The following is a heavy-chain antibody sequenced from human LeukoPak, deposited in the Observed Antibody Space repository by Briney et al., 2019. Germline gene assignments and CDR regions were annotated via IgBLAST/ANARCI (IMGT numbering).Heavy chain of an antibody. J-gene: IGHJ4*02. Sequence: GGSLRLSCAGSGFTFGGYGMHWFRQTPGKGLEWVAVIAYDGSRAFYADSAKGRFTISRDNSKNTMSVQMDDLRAEDTAVYYCTRYNNDHFDYWGQGTLVTVSS. CDR1: GFTFGGYG. D-gene: IGHD1-14*01. V-gene: IGHV3-33*01. CDR2: IAYDGSRA. CDR3: TRYNNDHFDY.